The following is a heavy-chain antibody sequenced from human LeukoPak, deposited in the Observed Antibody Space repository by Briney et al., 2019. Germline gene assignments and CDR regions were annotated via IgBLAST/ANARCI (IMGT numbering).Heavy chain of an antibody. CDR2: ISYDGSNK. CDR3: AATVKRGPFDY. D-gene: IGHD4-17*01. J-gene: IGHJ4*02. Sequence: GGSQRLSCTGSGFSFRTYSMNWVRQAPGKGLEWVAVISYDGSNKYYADSVKGRFTISRDNSKNTLYLQMNSLRAEDTAVYYCAATVKRGPFDYWGQGTLVTVSS. V-gene: IGHV3-30*03. CDR1: GFSFRTYS.